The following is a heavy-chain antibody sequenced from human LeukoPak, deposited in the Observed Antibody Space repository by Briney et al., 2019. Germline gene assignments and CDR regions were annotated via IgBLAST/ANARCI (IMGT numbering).Heavy chain of an antibody. D-gene: IGHD6-19*01. Sequence: GGSLRLSCAASGFGFNSYWMHWVRQVPGKGLVWVSRISSDGSTTSYADSVKGRFTISRDDAKNTLYLQMNSLRDEDTAIYYCARAQAVAGTGGFDPWGQGALVTVS. J-gene: IGHJ5*02. CDR3: ARAQAVAGTGGFDP. V-gene: IGHV3-74*01. CDR1: GFGFNSYW. CDR2: ISSDGSTT.